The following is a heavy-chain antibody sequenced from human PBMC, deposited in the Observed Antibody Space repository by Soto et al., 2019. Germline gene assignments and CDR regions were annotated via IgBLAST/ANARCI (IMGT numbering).Heavy chain of an antibody. Sequence: QVQLVQSGAEVKKTGSSVKVSCKASVGTFSNLAFSWVRQAPGQGLEWMGGIIPISGPANFPQKFLGRVTISADESTSTFYMELSNLRSEDTAVYYCAVQSTDVCGQGTTVTVSS. CDR1: VGTFSNLA. CDR3: AVQSTDV. J-gene: IGHJ6*02. V-gene: IGHV1-69*12. CDR2: IIPISGPA.